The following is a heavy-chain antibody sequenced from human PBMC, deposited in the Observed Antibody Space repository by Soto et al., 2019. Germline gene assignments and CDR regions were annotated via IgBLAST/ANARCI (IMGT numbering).Heavy chain of an antibody. CDR2: INAGNGYT. D-gene: IGHD3-22*01. CDR3: AREVTYYYDSSGYSVFDY. J-gene: IGHJ4*02. Sequence: ASVKVSCKASGYTFTSYAMHWVRQAPGQRLEWMGWINAGNGYTKYSQKFQGRVTITRDTSASTAYMELSSLRSEDTAVYYCAREVTYYYDSSGYSVFDYWGQGTLVTVSS. CDR1: GYTFTSYA. V-gene: IGHV1-3*01.